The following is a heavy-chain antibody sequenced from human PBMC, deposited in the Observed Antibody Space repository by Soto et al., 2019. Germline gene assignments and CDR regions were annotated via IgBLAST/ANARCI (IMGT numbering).Heavy chain of an antibody. J-gene: IGHJ5*02. CDR1: GYTXTELS. CDR3: ATDKPTVTNNWFDP. D-gene: IGHD4-17*01. Sequence: ASVKVSCKVSGYTXTELSMHWVRQAPGKGLEWMGGFDPEDGETIYAQKFQGRVTMTEDTSTDTAYMELSSLRSEDTAVYYCATDKPTVTNNWFDPWGQGTLVTVSS. V-gene: IGHV1-24*01. CDR2: FDPEDGET.